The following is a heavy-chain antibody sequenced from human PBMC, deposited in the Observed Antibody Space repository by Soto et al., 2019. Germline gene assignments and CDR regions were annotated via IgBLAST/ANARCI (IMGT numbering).Heavy chain of an antibody. CDR1: GFTFDTYE. CDR2: ISFAGTND. CDR3: ARDMNWLDP. Sequence: QMQLVQSGGGVVQPGRSLRLSCAASGFTFDTYEMNWVRQAPGKGLEWVAMISFAGTNDYYADSVKGRFTISRDNSNNTLFRHMNSLRVEDTAVYYCARDMNWLDPWGQGTLVTVAS. V-gene: IGHV3-30-3*01. J-gene: IGHJ5*02.